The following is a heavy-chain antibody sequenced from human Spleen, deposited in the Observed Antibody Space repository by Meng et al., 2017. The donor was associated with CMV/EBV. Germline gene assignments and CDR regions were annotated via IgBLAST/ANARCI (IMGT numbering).Heavy chain of an antibody. J-gene: IGHJ4*02. CDR2: IRNDGSNK. V-gene: IGHV3-30*02. CDR3: STYYYGSGSYYKD. D-gene: IGHD3-10*01. CDR1: GFTFRSYG. Sequence: LSLTCAASGFTFRSYGMHWVRQAPGKGLEWVAFIRNDGSNKYYADSVKGRFTISRDNSKNTLYLQMNSLRAEDTAVYYCSTYYYGSGSYYKDWGQGTLVTVSS.